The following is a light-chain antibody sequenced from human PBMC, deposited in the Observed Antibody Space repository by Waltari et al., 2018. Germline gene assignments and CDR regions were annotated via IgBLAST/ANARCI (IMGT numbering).Light chain of an antibody. CDR2: WVA. Sequence: DIVMTQSPDSLAVSLGERATINCKASQSVLYSSNNKNYLAWFQQKPGQPPKLLIYWVATWETGVPDRFSGSVSGTDFTLTISSLQAEDVAVYYCQHYYSPPWTFGQGTKVEIK. V-gene: IGKV4-1*01. CDR1: QSVLYSSNNKNY. CDR3: QHYYSPPWT. J-gene: IGKJ1*01.